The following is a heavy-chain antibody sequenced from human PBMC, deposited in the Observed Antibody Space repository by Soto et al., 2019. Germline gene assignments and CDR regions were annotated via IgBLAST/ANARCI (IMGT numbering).Heavy chain of an antibody. CDR3: AKDGIILVRGVLMLHY. J-gene: IGHJ4*02. Sequence: QVQLVQSGAEVKKPGASVKVSCKASGYSFTNYALHWVRQAPGQRPEWMRWINTDNGNTKYSQHFQGRVTITRDTPASTAYMELNSLRSEDTAVYYCAKDGIILVRGVLMLHYWGQGTLVTVSS. D-gene: IGHD3-10*01. CDR2: INTDNGNT. V-gene: IGHV1-3*04. CDR1: GYSFTNYA.